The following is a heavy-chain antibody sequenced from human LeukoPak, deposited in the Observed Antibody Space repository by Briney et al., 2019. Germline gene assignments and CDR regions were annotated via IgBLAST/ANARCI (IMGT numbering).Heavy chain of an antibody. Sequence: GGSLRLSCAASGFTFSGSAMHWVRQASGKGLEWVGRIRSKANSYATAYAASVKGRFTISRDDSKNTAYLQMNSLKTEDTAVYCCTREYCSSTSCYNYWGQGTLDTVSS. CDR2: IRSKANSYAT. CDR1: GFTFSGSA. D-gene: IGHD2-2*02. V-gene: IGHV3-73*01. CDR3: TREYCSSTSCYNY. J-gene: IGHJ4*02.